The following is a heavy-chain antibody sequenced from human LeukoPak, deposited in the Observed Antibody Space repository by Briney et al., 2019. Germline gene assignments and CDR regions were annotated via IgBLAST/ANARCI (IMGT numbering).Heavy chain of an antibody. J-gene: IGHJ4*02. CDR2: IYTSGST. CDR3: ARLDWNYSFDY. D-gene: IGHD1-7*01. Sequence: PSQTLSLTCTVSGGSISSGSYYWSWIRQPAGKGLEWIGRIYTSGSTNYNPSLKSRVTISVDTSKNQFSLKLSSVTAADTAVYYCARLDWNYSFDYWGQGTLVTVSS. CDR1: GGSISSGSYY. V-gene: IGHV4-61*02.